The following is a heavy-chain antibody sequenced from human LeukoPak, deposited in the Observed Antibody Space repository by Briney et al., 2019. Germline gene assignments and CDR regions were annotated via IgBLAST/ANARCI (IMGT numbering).Heavy chain of an antibody. V-gene: IGHV1-2*06. J-gene: IGHJ4*02. CDR3: ATWAAMVRGVISDY. Sequence: ASVKVSCKASGYTFTGYYMHWVRQAPGQGLEWMGRINPNSGGTNHAQKFQGRVTMTRDTSISTAYMELSRLRSDDTAVYYCATWAAMVRGVISDYWGQGTLVTVSS. CDR1: GYTFTGYY. CDR2: INPNSGGT. D-gene: IGHD3-10*01.